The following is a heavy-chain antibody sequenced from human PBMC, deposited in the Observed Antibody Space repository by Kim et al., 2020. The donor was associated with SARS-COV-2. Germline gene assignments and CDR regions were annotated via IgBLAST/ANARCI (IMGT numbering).Heavy chain of an antibody. Sequence: SETLSLTCTVSGYSISSGYYWGWIRQPPGKGLEWIGSIYHSGSTYYNPSLKSRVTISVDTSKNQFSLKLSSVTAADTAVYYCARVGDSSSWYEDYWGQGT. CDR2: IYHSGST. CDR3: ARVGDSSSWYEDY. J-gene: IGHJ4*02. CDR1: GYSISSGYY. D-gene: IGHD6-13*01. V-gene: IGHV4-38-2*02.